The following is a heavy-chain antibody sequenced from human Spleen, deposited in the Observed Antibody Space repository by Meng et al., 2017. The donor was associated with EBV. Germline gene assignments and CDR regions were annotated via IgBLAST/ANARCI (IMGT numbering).Heavy chain of an antibody. Sequence: VQRWQAEGVVKKPGSPVKASSKPSGGTFSSYAISWVLQAPGTGLEWRGGIIPIFGTANYAQKFQGRVTITADESTSTAYMELSSLRSEDTAVYYCASGGHCSGGSCYSTWGQGTLVTVSS. CDR3: ASGGHCSGGSCYST. J-gene: IGHJ4*02. CDR2: IIPIFGTA. CDR1: GGTFSSYA. V-gene: IGHV1-69*01. D-gene: IGHD2-15*01.